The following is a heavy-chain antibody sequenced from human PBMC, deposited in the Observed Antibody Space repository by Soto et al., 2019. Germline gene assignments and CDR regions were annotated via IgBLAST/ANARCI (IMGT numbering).Heavy chain of an antibody. Sequence: SETLSLTCTVSGGSITNYYWSWIRQPPGKGLEWIGYIYYSGSTNYNPSLKSRVTISVDTSKNQFSLKLNSVTAADTAVYYCARYGSSGSYYYYFDSWGQGTLVTVSS. D-gene: IGHD1-26*01. CDR3: ARYGSSGSYYYYFDS. J-gene: IGHJ4*02. CDR2: IYYSGST. V-gene: IGHV4-59*01. CDR1: GGSITNYY.